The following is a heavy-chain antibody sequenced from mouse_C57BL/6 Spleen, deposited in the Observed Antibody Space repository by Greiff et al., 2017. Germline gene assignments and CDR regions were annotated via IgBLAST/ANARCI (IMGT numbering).Heavy chain of an antibody. CDR2: IYPGDGDT. V-gene: IGHV1-82*01. J-gene: IGHJ3*01. Sequence: VQLQQSGPELVKPGASVKISCKASGYAFSSSWMNWVKQRPGKGLEWIGRIYPGDGDTNYNGKFKGKATLTADKSSSTAYMQLSSLTSEDSAVYFCARFDYDPWFAYWGQGTLVTVSA. D-gene: IGHD2-4*01. CDR3: ARFDYDPWFAY. CDR1: GYAFSSSW.